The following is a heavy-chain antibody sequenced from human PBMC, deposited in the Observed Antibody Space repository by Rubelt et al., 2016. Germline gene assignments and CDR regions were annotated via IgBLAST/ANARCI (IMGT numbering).Heavy chain of an antibody. CDR3: GTQYVGVAFYFDD. Sequence: EVQLLESGGGLVQFGGSLRLSCAASGFTFSTYAMTWVRQAPGKGLEWVSGISPSATGTYYADSVQGRFTISRDNSKNTLFLQMNSLRAEDTAVYYCGTQYVGVAFYFDDWGQGTPVTVSS. D-gene: IGHD4-11*01. CDR1: GFTFSTYA. J-gene: IGHJ4*02. V-gene: IGHV3-23*01. CDR2: ISPSATGT.